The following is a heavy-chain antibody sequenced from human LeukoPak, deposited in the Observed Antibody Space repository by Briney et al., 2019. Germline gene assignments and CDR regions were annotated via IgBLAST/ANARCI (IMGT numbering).Heavy chain of an antibody. CDR2: IYYSGST. J-gene: IGHJ5*02. D-gene: IGHD3-3*01. Sequence: PPETLSLTCTVSGGSISSYYWSWIRQPPGKGLEWIGYIYYSGSTNYNPSLKSRVTISVDTSKNQFSLKLSSVTAADTAVYYCARTYYDFWSGYSNWFDPWGQGTLVTVSS. V-gene: IGHV4-59*01. CDR3: ARTYYDFWSGYSNWFDP. CDR1: GGSISSYY.